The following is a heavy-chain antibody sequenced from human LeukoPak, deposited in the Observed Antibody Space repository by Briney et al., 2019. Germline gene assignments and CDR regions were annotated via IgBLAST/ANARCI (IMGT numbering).Heavy chain of an antibody. V-gene: IGHV4-34*01. Sequence: SETLSLTCAVYGGSFSGYYWSWIRQPPGKGLEWIGEINHSGSTNYNPSLKSRVTISVDTSKNQFSLKLSSVTAADTAVYYCATALADTAMFSWGQGTLVTVSS. D-gene: IGHD5-18*01. CDR2: INHSGST. J-gene: IGHJ4*02. CDR1: GGSFSGYY. CDR3: ATALADTAMFS.